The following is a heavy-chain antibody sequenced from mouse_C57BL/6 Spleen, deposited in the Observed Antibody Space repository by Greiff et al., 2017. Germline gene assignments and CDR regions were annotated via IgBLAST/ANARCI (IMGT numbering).Heavy chain of an antibody. CDR2: IWGGGST. V-gene: IGHV2-2*01. Sequence: VQLQQSGPGLVQPSQSLSITCTVSGFSLTSYGVHWVRQSPGKGLEWLGVIWGGGSTDYNAAFISRLSISKDNSKSQVFFKMNSLQADDTAIYYCARNGGFAYWGQGTLVTVSA. CDR3: ARNGGFAY. CDR1: GFSLTSYG. J-gene: IGHJ3*01.